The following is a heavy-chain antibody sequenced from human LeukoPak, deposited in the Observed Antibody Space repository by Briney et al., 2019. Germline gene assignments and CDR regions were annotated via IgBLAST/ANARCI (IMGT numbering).Heavy chain of an antibody. CDR1: GFTFSSYG. CDR2: ISSSGSTR. V-gene: IGHV3-48*04. D-gene: IGHD6-19*01. Sequence: GGTLRLSCAASGFTFSSYGMSWVRQAPGKGLEWVSAISSSGSTRYYADSVKGRFTISRDNAKNSLYPQMNSLRAEDTAIYYCARDQRSGWYGTFDYWGQGTLVTVSS. CDR3: ARDQRSGWYGTFDY. J-gene: IGHJ4*02.